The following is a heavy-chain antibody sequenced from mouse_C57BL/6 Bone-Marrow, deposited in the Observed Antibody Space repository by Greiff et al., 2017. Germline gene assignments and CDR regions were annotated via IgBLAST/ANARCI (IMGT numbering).Heavy chain of an antibody. V-gene: IGHV3-6*01. CDR1: GYSITSGYY. J-gene: IGHJ2*01. CDR3: AREGTTVVGDY. Sequence: EVKLMESGPGLVKPSQSLSLTCSVTGYSITSGYYWNWIRQFPGNKLEWMGCISYDGSNNYNPSLKNRISITRDTSKNQFFLKLNSVTTEDTATYYCAREGTTVVGDYWGKAPLSQSPQ. CDR2: ISYDGSN. D-gene: IGHD1-1*01.